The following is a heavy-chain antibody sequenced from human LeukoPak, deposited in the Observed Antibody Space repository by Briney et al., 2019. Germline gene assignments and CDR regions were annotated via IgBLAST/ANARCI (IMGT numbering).Heavy chain of an antibody. V-gene: IGHV3-21*03. Sequence: NPGGSLRLSCAASGFTFSSYSMNWVRPAPGKGLEWVSSIISSSSYIYYADSLNGRFTTSRYNAKKSLYLQRNSLRDADTAVYYCARDPYSGLFDYWGQGTLVPVSS. CDR1: GFTFSSYS. J-gene: IGHJ4*02. D-gene: IGHD4-11*01. CDR3: ARDPYSGLFDY. CDR2: IISSSSYI.